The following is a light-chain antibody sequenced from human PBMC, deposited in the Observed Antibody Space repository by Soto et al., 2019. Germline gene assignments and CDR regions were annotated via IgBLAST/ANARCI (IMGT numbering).Light chain of an antibody. Sequence: VLTQSAGTVSVSPGERASLSCRAGQGVTTNFAWYQQKSGQSPRLLIYDVSIRATGVPARFSATGSETDFTLTIRGLQSGDSAVYYCQQYNNWPPITFGQGTRLEIK. CDR3: QQYNNWPPIT. CDR2: DVS. V-gene: IGKV3-15*01. CDR1: QGVTTN. J-gene: IGKJ5*01.